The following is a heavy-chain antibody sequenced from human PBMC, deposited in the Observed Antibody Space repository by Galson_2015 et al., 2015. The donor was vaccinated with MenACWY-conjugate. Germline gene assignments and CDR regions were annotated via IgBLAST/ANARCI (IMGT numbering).Heavy chain of an antibody. CDR1: GYLFTTYW. D-gene: IGHD1-26*01. Sequence: SGAEVKKPGESLQISCKAPGYLFTTYWIAWVRQMPGKGLEWMGLISPGDSNTRYSPSFQGQVTISADKSISTAYLQWSSLKASDTAMYYCARHPPGGRGMDVWGQGTTVTVSS. CDR2: ISPGDSNT. J-gene: IGHJ6*02. CDR3: ARHPPGGRGMDV. V-gene: IGHV5-51*01.